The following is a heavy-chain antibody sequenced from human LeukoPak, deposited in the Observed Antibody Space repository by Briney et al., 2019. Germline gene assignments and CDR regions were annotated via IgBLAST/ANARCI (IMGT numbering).Heavy chain of an antibody. CDR2: IYSGGST. J-gene: IGHJ4*02. CDR1: GFTDSSNY. D-gene: IGHD1-26*01. CDR3: ATSGGYYQFDY. V-gene: IGHV3-53*01. Sequence: GGSLRLSCAASGFTDSSNYRNWVRQAPANGLEWVSVIYSGGSTYYVDSVKGRFTISRDNSKNTLYLQMNSLRADDTAVYYCATSGGYYQFDYWGQGTLVTVSS.